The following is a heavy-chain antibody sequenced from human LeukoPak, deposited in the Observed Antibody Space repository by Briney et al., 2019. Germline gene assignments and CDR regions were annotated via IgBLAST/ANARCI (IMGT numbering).Heavy chain of an antibody. CDR1: GGSFSGYY. Sequence: PSETLSLTCAVYGGSFSGYYWSWIRQPPGKGLEWIGEINHSGSTNYNPSLKSRVTISVDTSKNQFSLKLSSVTAADTAVYYCARGLHGSGYCSSTSCYYYYGMDVWGQGTTVTVSS. V-gene: IGHV4-34*01. J-gene: IGHJ6*02. CDR2: INHSGST. D-gene: IGHD2-2*03. CDR3: ARGLHGSGYCSSTSCYYYYGMDV.